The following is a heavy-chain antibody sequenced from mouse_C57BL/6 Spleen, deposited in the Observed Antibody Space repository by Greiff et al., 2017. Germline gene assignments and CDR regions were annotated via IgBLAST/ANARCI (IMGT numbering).Heavy chain of an antibody. CDR3: ARQGVGWDD. Sequence: EVKLLESGGDLVKPGGSLKLSCAASGFTFSSYGMSWVRQTPDKRLEWVATISSGGSYTYYPDSVKGRFTISRDNAKNTLYLQMSSLKSEDTAMYYCARQGVGWDDWGQGTSVTVSS. D-gene: IGHD1-1*02. V-gene: IGHV5-6*01. CDR2: ISSGGSYT. CDR1: GFTFSSYG. J-gene: IGHJ4*01.